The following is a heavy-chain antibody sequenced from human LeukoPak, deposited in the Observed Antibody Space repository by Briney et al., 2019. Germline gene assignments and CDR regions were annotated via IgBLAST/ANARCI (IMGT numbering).Heavy chain of an antibody. CDR1: GGSISSYY. Sequence: PSETLSLTCTVSGGSISSYYWSWIRQPPGKGLEWIGYIYYSESTNYNPSLKSRVTISVDTSKNQFSLKLSSVTAADTAVYYCARDPLDIWGQGTMVTVSS. CDR2: IYYSEST. V-gene: IGHV4-59*01. CDR3: ARDPLDI. J-gene: IGHJ3*02.